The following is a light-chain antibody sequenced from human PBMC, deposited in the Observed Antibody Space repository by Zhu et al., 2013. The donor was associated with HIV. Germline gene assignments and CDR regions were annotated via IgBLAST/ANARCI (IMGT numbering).Light chain of an antibody. V-gene: IGLV3-19*01. Sequence: SSELTQDPAVSVALGQTVRITCQGDSLRSYYASWYQQKPGQAPVLVIYGKNNRPSGIPDRFSGSKSGNTASLTISGLQAEDEADYYCCSYAGTYGYVFGTGTKVTVL. CDR3: CSYAGTYGYV. J-gene: IGLJ1*01. CDR2: GKN. CDR1: SLRSYY.